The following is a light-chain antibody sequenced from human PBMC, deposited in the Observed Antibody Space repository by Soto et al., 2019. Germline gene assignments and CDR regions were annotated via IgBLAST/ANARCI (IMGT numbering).Light chain of an antibody. CDR2: GAS. Sequence: EIVMTQSPATLSVSPGERATLSCRASQSVSSNLAWYQQKPGQAPRLLIYGASTRATGIPARFSGSGSGTEFTLTISSLQSEDVAVYYCQHYNNWPPWTFGQGTQVEIK. CDR3: QHYNNWPPWT. V-gene: IGKV3-15*01. J-gene: IGKJ1*01. CDR1: QSVSSN.